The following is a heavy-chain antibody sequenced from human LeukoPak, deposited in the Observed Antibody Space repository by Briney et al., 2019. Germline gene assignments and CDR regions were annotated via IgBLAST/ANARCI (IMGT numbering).Heavy chain of an antibody. D-gene: IGHD3-10*01. J-gene: IGHJ3*02. Sequence: GGSLRLSCAASGFTFSSYSMNWVRQAPGKGLEWVSYISSSSSTIYYADSVKGRFTISRDNAKNSLYLQMNSLRAEDTAVYYCARVAITMVRGVTFNALDIWGQGTMVTVSS. CDR1: GFTFSSYS. V-gene: IGHV3-48*04. CDR2: ISSSSSTI. CDR3: ARVAITMVRGVTFNALDI.